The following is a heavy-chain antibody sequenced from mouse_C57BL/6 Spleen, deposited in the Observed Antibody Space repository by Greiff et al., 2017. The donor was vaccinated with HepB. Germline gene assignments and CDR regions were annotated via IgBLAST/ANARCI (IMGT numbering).Heavy chain of an antibody. J-gene: IGHJ4*01. Sequence: QVQLQQPGAELVKPGASVKMSCKASGYTFTSYWITWVKQRPGQGLEWIGDIYPGSGSTNYNEKFKSKATLTVDTSSSTAYMQLSSLTSEDSAVYYCARGDGNYEDYAMDYWGQGTSVTVSS. CDR3: ARGDGNYEDYAMDY. CDR1: GYTFTSYW. V-gene: IGHV1-55*01. D-gene: IGHD2-1*01. CDR2: IYPGSGST.